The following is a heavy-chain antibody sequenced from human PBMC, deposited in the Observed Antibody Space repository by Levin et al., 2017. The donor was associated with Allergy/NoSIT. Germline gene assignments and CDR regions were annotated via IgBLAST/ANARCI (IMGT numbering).Heavy chain of an antibody. D-gene: IGHD2-2*01. CDR1: GFPFSAYS. J-gene: IGHJ6*02. V-gene: IGHV3-43*01. CDR3: VKSTRYCSSASCYDSFGFQYGMDV. Sequence: GGSLRLSCTASGFPFSAYSMQWVRQPPGKGLEWVALINRDGTVTYYGDSVKGRFTVSRDNTKNSLHLQMNSLRTEDTALYYCVKSTRYCSSASCYDSFGFQYGMDVWGQGTTVIVS. CDR2: INRDGTVT.